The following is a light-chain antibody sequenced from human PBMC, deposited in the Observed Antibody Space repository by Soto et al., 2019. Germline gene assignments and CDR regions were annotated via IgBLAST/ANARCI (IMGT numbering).Light chain of an antibody. Sequence: DIVMTQSPATLSVSPGDRAILSCRASQFIGDNLAWYQQKSGQAPRLLIYGAATRATAIPARFSGSRSGTEFTLTISGLQSEDVAIYYCQQYSNWPPWTFGQGTRVDI. CDR2: GAA. CDR1: QFIGDN. V-gene: IGKV3-15*01. CDR3: QQYSNWPPWT. J-gene: IGKJ1*01.